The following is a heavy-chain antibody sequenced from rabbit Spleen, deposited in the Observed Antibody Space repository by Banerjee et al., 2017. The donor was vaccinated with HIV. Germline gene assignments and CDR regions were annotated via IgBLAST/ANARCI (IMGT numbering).Heavy chain of an antibody. D-gene: IGHD8-1*01. V-gene: IGHV1S40*01. CDR1: GFSFSSGYD. CDR3: ARDAGTSFSTYGMDL. CDR2: IYTGNGKT. Sequence: QSLEESGGGLVQPEGSLTLTCKASGFSFSSGYDMCWVRQAPGKGLEWIGCIYTGNGKTYYANWAKGRFTISKASSTTVTLQMTSLTAADTATYFCARDAGTSFSTYGMDLWGQGTLVTVS. J-gene: IGHJ6*01.